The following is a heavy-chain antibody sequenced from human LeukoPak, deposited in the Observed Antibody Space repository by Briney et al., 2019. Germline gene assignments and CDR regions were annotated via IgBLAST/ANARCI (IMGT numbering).Heavy chain of an antibody. CDR3: ARIRIAVAGRRFDFDY. CDR2: IYASGTT. J-gene: IGHJ4*02. V-gene: IGHV4-4*07. CDR1: GGSISSYY. D-gene: IGHD6-19*01. Sequence: PSETLSLTCTVSGGSISSYYWSWIRQPAGKGLEWIGRIYASGTTNYNPSLKSRVTISVDTSKNQFSLKLSSVTAADTAVYYCARIRIAVAGRRFDFDYWGQGTLVTVSS.